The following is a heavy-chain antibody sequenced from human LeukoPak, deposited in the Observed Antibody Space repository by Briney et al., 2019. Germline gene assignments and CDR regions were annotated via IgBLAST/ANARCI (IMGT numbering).Heavy chain of an antibody. Sequence: SETLSLTCTVSGCSISSYYWSWIRQPPGKGLEWIGYIYYSGSSNYNPSLKSRVTISVDTSKNQYSLKLGSVTAADTAVHYCARAKYSSSSYWFDPWGQGTLVTVSS. D-gene: IGHD6-6*01. CDR2: IYYSGSS. J-gene: IGHJ5*02. V-gene: IGHV4-59*01. CDR3: ARAKYSSSSYWFDP. CDR1: GCSISSYY.